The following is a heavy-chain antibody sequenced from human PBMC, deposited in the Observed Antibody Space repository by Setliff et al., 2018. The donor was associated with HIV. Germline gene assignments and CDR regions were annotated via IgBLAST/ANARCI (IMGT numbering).Heavy chain of an antibody. CDR3: ATFYSGYDLDAFDI. CDR2: ISSSGSTK. V-gene: IGHV3-48*03. CDR1: GFSFSRYE. D-gene: IGHD5-12*01. J-gene: IGHJ3*02. Sequence: GGSLRLSCAASGFSFSRYEMNWVRQAPGKGLQWVSYISSSGSTKYYADSVKGRFTISRDNSKNTLYLQMNSLRAGDTAVYYCATFYSGYDLDAFDIWGQGTMVTVSS.